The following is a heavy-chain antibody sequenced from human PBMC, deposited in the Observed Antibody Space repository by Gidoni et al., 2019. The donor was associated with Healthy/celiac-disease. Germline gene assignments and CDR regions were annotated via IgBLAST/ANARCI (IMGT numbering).Heavy chain of an antibody. V-gene: IGHV4-59*01. J-gene: IGHJ6*02. D-gene: IGHD6-19*01. CDR3: ARDLAVADFYYYGMDV. Sequence: KSRVTISVDTSKNQFSLKLSSVTAADTAVYYCARDLAVADFYYYGMDVWGQGTTVTVSS.